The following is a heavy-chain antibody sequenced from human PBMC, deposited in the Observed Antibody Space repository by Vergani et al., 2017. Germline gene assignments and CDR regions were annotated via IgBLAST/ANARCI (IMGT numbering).Heavy chain of an antibody. CDR2: IKPSGGST. CDR1: GYTFTSYY. D-gene: IGHD2-2*01. J-gene: IGHJ4*02. V-gene: IGHV1-46*03. CDR3: ARVGYCSSTSCPIFDY. Sequence: QVQLVQSGAEVKKPGASVKVSCKASGYTFTSYYMHWVRQAPGQGLEWMGIIKPSGGSTSYAQKFQGRVTMTRDTSTSTVYMELSSLRSEDTAVYYCARVGYCSSTSCPIFDYWGQGTLVTVSS.